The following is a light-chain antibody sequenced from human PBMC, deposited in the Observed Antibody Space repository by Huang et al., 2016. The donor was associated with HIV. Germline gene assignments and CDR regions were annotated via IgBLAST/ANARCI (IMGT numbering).Light chain of an antibody. V-gene: IGKV4-1*01. J-gene: IGKJ1*01. CDR3: QQYYNSFWT. Sequence: DIVMTQSPDSLTVSRGERATIHCKSSQSLLYSSNKKNYLNWYQQKPGQPPKLLIYWATARESGVPDRFSGSGSGTNFTLTIDSLQADDVAVYYCQQYYNSFWTFGQGTKVQIK. CDR2: WAT. CDR1: QSLLYSSNKKNY.